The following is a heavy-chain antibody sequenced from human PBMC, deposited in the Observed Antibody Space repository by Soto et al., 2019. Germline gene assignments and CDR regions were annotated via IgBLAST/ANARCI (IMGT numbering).Heavy chain of an antibody. CDR2: INAVNGDT. V-gene: IGHV1-3*01. CDR3: ARDQTYGGNPNWYFDL. J-gene: IGHJ2*01. CDR1: GENLRYSF. D-gene: IGHD4-17*01. Sequence: ASAKPTWTACGENLRYSFRRSVRQAPRQSLEWMGWINAVNGDTKYSQKFQGRVTITRDSSASTAYMELSSLRSEDTAVYYCARDQTYGGNPNWYFDLWGRGALVTVSS.